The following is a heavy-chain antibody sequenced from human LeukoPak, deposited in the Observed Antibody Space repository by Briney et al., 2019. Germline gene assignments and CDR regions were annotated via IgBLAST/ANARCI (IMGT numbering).Heavy chain of an antibody. Sequence: GGSLRLSCSASGFTFSSYAMHWVRQAPGKGLEYVSAIGSNGGSTYYADSVKGRSTISRDNSKNTLYLQMSSLRAEDTAVYYCVKGLGITIFGVVTSYYYGMDVWGQGTTVTVSS. CDR2: IGSNGGST. V-gene: IGHV3-64D*09. J-gene: IGHJ6*02. CDR3: VKGLGITIFGVVTSYYYGMDV. CDR1: GFTFSSYA. D-gene: IGHD3-3*01.